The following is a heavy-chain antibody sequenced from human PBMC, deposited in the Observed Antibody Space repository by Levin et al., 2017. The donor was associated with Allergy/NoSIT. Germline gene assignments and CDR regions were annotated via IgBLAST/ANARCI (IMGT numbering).Heavy chain of an antibody. CDR3: AYRTGFDY. D-gene: IGHD1-14*01. J-gene: IGHJ4*02. CDR2: ISGSGGST. CDR1: GFIFSTYD. V-gene: IGHV3-23*01. Sequence: GESLKISCAASGFIFSTYDMSWVRQAPGKGLEWVSTISGSGGSTSYADSVKGRFTVSRDNSRSTMYLQMNGLRAEDTAVYYCAYRTGFDYWGQGTLVTVSS.